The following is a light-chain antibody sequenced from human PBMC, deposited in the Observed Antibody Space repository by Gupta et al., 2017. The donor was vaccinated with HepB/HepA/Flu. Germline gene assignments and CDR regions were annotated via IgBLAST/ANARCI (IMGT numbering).Light chain of an antibody. J-gene: IGKJ2*01. CDR2: GAS. Sequence: EIVLTQSPGSLSLSPGEGATLSCRATQRAYNNYLTWYQQKPGQTPRLLIYGASTRATGIPDRFSGNGSGTDFTLTISRLEPEDFAVYYCLQHGSSPYTLGQGTRLEIK. CDR3: LQHGSSPYT. CDR1: QRAYNNY. V-gene: IGKV3-20*01.